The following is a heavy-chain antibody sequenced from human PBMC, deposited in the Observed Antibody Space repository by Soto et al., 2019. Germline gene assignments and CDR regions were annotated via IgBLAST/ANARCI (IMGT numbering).Heavy chain of an antibody. CDR1: GGTFSPSS. CDR3: ARDVVRSTAGDS. CDR2: IIPIFTRT. Sequence: QLQLVQSGTEVKEPGSSVKVSCKAAGGTFSPSSFVWVRQGPGQGLEWMGGIIPIFTRTNFAQKFQGRVTFSADESPRTSYMALRSLTSADTAIYYCARDVVRSTAGDSWGQGTLVTVSS. J-gene: IGHJ4*02. V-gene: IGHV1-69*01. D-gene: IGHD3-10*01.